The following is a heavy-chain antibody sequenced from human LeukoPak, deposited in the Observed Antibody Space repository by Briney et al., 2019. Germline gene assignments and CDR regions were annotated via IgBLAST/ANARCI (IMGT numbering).Heavy chain of an antibody. Sequence: GGSLRLSCTASGFTFGDYAMSWVRQAPGKGLEWVSAIKDNGGSTVYADSVKGRFTISRDNSKNTLYLQMNTLRADDTAVYYCAKGVDSGGTCYSSMDYWGQGTLVTVSP. CDR3: AKGVDSGGTCYSSMDY. CDR2: IKDNGGST. J-gene: IGHJ4*02. D-gene: IGHD2-15*01. CDR1: GFTFGDYA. V-gene: IGHV3-23*01.